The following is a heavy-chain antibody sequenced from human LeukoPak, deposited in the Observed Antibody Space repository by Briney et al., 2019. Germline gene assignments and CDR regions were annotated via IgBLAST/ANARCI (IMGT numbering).Heavy chain of an antibody. J-gene: IGHJ4*02. CDR1: GFTFSSYW. D-gene: IGHD1-26*01. Sequence: GGSLRLSCAASGFTFSSYWMHWVRQAPGKGLVWVSRISSDGSSTSYADSVKGRSTISRDNAKTTLHLQMNTLRDEDTAVYYCARGGPYSASDYWGQGTLVTVSS. CDR2: ISSDGSST. CDR3: ARGGPYSASDY. V-gene: IGHV3-74*01.